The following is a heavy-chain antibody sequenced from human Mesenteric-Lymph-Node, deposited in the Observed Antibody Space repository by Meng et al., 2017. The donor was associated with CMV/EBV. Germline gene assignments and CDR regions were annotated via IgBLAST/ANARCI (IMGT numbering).Heavy chain of an antibody. CDR3: ARTVVVVAANYYYGMDV. V-gene: IGHV2-26*01. D-gene: IGHD2-15*01. Sequence: SGPTLVKPTETLTLTCTVSGFSLSNARMGVSWIRQPPGKALEWLAHIFSNDEKSYSTSLKSRLTISKDTSKSQVVLTMTNMDPVDTATYYCARTVVVVAANYYYGMDVWGQGTTVTVSS. J-gene: IGHJ6*02. CDR1: GFSLSNARMG. CDR2: IFSNDEK.